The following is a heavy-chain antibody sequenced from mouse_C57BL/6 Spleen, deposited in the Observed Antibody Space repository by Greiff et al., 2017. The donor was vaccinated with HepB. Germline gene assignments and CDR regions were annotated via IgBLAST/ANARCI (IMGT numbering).Heavy chain of an antibody. D-gene: IGHD1-1*01. J-gene: IGHJ3*01. CDR3: TSLLRSFAY. CDR1: GFNIKDDY. V-gene: IGHV14-4*01. Sequence: EVQLQQSGAELVRPGASVKLSCTASGFNIKDDYMHWVKQRPDPGLEWIGWIDPENGDTEYASKFQGKATITADTSSNTAYLQLSSLTSEDTAVYYCTSLLRSFAYWGQGTLVTVSA. CDR2: IDPENGDT.